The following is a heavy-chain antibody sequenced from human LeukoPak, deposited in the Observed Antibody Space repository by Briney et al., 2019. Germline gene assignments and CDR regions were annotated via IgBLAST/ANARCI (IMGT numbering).Heavy chain of an antibody. D-gene: IGHD6-13*01. CDR3: ARAGRVYSSSWYRSGWFDP. Sequence: PSETLSLTCAVYGGSFSGYYRSWIRQPPGKGLEWIGEINHSGSTNYNPSLKSRVTISVDTSKNQFSLKLSSVTAADTAVYYCARAGRVYSSSWYRSGWFDPWGQGTLVTVSS. CDR1: GGSFSGYY. J-gene: IGHJ5*02. V-gene: IGHV4-34*01. CDR2: INHSGST.